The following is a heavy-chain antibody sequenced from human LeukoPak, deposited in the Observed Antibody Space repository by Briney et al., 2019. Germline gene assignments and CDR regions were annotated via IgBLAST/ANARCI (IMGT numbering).Heavy chain of an antibody. V-gene: IGHV1-46*01. CDR1: GYSFTSHY. D-gene: IGHD3-10*01. Sequence: ASVKVSCKASGYSFTSHYMHWVRQAPGQGLEWLGLINPSGTYTLYAQKFQGRVTMTRDMSTTTDYMELSSLRSDDTAVYYCVRENSVDYFRGPFDPFDIWGQGTMVTVSS. CDR3: VRENSVDYFRGPFDPFDI. CDR2: INPSGTYT. J-gene: IGHJ3*02.